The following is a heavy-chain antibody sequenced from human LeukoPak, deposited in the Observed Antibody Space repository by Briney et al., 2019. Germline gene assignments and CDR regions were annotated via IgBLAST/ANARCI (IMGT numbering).Heavy chain of an antibody. CDR2: INHSGST. Sequence: PSETLSLTCAVYGGSFSGYYWSWIRQPPGKGLEWIGEINHSGSTNYNPSLKSRVTISVDTSKNQFSLKLSSVTAADTAVYYCARGVLVYRASGRYGYWGQGTLVTVSS. V-gene: IGHV4-34*01. J-gene: IGHJ4*02. D-gene: IGHD6-19*01. CDR1: GGSFSGYY. CDR3: ARGVLVYRASGRYGY.